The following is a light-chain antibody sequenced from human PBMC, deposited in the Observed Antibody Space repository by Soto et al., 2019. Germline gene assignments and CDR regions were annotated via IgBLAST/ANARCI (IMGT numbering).Light chain of an antibody. CDR2: NAS. CDR1: QRVTTY. Sequence: EIVLTQSPATLSLSPGERATLSCRASQRVTTYLAWYQQKPGQAPRLLMYNASSRATDIPARFSGSGSGTDFTLTISSLEPEDFAVYYCQQRSNWVTFGGGTRVEIK. CDR3: QQRSNWVT. J-gene: IGKJ4*01. V-gene: IGKV3-11*01.